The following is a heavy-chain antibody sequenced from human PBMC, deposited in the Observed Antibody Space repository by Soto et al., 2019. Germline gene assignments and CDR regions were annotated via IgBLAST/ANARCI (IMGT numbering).Heavy chain of an antibody. V-gene: IGHV5-51*01. D-gene: IGHD3-10*01. Sequence: GESLKISCKGSGDSFAGYWIGWVRQMPGKGLEWMGIIYVDDSDTRYSPSLQGQVTISADKSISTAYLQWSSLKASDSAIYYCARGSGSVFDYWGQGTLVTVSS. CDR1: GDSFAGYW. J-gene: IGHJ4*02. CDR3: ARGSGSVFDY. CDR2: IYVDDSDT.